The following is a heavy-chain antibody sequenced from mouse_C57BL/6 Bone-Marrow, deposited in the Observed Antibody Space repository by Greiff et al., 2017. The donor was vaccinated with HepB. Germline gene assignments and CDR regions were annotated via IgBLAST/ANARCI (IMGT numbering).Heavy chain of an antibody. CDR3: AREGNYYGVYYAMDY. CDR2: IDPSDSYT. J-gene: IGHJ4*01. V-gene: IGHV1-50*01. Sequence: QVQLQQPGAELVKPGASVKLSCKASGYTFTSYWMQWVKQRPGQGLEWIGEIDPSDSYTNYNQKFKGKATLTVDTSSSPAYMQLSSLTSEDSAVYYCAREGNYYGVYYAMDYWGQGTSVTVSS. D-gene: IGHD1-1*01. CDR1: GYTFTSYW.